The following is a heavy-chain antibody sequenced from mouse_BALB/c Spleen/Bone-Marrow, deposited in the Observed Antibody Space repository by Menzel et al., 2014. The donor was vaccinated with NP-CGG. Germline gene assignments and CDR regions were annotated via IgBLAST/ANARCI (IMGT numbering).Heavy chain of an antibody. J-gene: IGHJ2*01. CDR1: GFTLSSYG. Sequence: EVQLQQSGGGLVQPGGSLKLSCAASGFTLSSYGMSWVRQTPDKRLELVATINSNGGSTYYPDSVKGRFTISRDNAKNTLYLQMSSLKSEDTAMYYCARDYYGSSDYWGQGTTLTVSS. CDR3: ARDYYGSSDY. D-gene: IGHD1-1*01. V-gene: IGHV5-6-3*01. CDR2: INSNGGST.